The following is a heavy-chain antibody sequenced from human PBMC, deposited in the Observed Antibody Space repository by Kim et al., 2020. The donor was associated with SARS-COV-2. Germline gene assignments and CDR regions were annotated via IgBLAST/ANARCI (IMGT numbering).Heavy chain of an antibody. Sequence: GGSLRLSCAASGFTVSSYYMSWVRQAPGQGLEWVSVINSSGSTYYADSAKGRFSIFSHNSENTLYLQLNSLIAADTAAYYCSREGYRSEFDYWGQGTLAT. CDR2: INSSGST. D-gene: IGHD2-2*01. CDR3: SREGYRSEFDY. V-gene: IGHV3-53*04. J-gene: IGHJ4*02. CDR1: GFTVSSYY.